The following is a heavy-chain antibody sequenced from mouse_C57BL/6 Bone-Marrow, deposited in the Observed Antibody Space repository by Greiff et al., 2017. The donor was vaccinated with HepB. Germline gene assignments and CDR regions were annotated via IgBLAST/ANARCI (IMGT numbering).Heavy chain of an antibody. J-gene: IGHJ4*01. CDR1: GYTFTSYW. Sequence: QVQLQQPGAELVRPGTSVKLSCKASGYTFTSYWMHWVKQRPGQGLEWIGVIDPSDSYTNYNQKFKGKATLTVDTSSSTAYMQLSSLTSEDSAVYYCARFYYDYDLYAMDYWGQGTSVTVSS. V-gene: IGHV1-59*01. CDR3: ARFYYDYDLYAMDY. D-gene: IGHD2-4*01. CDR2: IDPSDSYT.